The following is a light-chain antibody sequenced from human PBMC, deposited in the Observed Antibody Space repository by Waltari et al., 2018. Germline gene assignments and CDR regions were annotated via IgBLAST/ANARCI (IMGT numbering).Light chain of an antibody. V-gene: IGLV3-21*04. Sequence: SYVLTQPPSVSVAPGNTATIACGGNNLERKSVHWYQQKPGQTPVADIYYDTERPSGISERFSGSNSGNTATLTISRVEAGDEADYYCQVWDSDSDHPVFGGGTKLTVL. CDR1: NLERKS. CDR2: YDT. J-gene: IGLJ3*02. CDR3: QVWDSDSDHPV.